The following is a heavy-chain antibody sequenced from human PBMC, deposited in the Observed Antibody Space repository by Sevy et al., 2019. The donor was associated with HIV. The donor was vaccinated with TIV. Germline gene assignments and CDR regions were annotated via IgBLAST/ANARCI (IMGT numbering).Heavy chain of an antibody. V-gene: IGHV4-34*01. CDR2: INHSGST. CDR1: GGSFSGYY. Sequence: SETLSLTCAVYGGSFSGYYWSWIRQPPGKGLEWIGEINHSGSTNYNPSLKSRVTISVDTSKNQFSLKLSSVTAADTAVYYCARLTTMVRGVIITSPYYFDYWGQGTLVTVSS. D-gene: IGHD3-10*01. J-gene: IGHJ4*02. CDR3: ARLTTMVRGVIITSPYYFDY.